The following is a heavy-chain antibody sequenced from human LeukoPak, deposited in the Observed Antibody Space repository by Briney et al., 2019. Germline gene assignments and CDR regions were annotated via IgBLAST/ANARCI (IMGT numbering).Heavy chain of an antibody. Sequence: NPSETLSLTFAVSGGSISSSNWWSWVRQPPGKGLEWIGEIYHSGSTNYNPSLKSRVTISVDKSKNQFSLKLSSVTAADTAVYYCARAGVMVRGVIITGGLSYWGQGTLVTVSS. CDR1: GGSISSSNW. J-gene: IGHJ4*02. CDR3: ARAGVMVRGVIITGGLSY. CDR2: IYHSGST. D-gene: IGHD3-10*01. V-gene: IGHV4-4*02.